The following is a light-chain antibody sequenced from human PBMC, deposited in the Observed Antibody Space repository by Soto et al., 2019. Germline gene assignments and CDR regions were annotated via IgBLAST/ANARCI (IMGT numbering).Light chain of an antibody. CDR2: EGS. J-gene: IGLJ2*01. Sequence: QSALTQPASVSGSPGQSITISCTGTSSDVGRYNLVSWYQQHPGNAPKLMIYEGSKRPSGVSNRFSGAKSGNTATLTISGLMAEDGGDNNFSSYPDGSTSVFGGGPKRTAL. CDR3: SSYPDGSTSV. CDR1: SSDVGRYNL. V-gene: IGLV2-23*01.